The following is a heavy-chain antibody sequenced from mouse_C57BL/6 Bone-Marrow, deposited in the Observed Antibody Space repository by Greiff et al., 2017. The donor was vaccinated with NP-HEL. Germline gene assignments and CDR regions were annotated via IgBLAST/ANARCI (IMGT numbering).Heavy chain of an antibody. D-gene: IGHD2-4*01. CDR1: GYTFTSYW. V-gene: IGHV1-69*01. Sequence: QVQLQQPGAELVMPGASVKLSCKASGYTFTSYWMHWVKQRPGQGLEWIGEIDPSDSYTNYNQKFKGKSTLTVDKSSSTAYMQLSSLTSEDSAVYYCASGDYDGYWYFDVWGTGTTVTVSS. CDR2: IDPSDSYT. J-gene: IGHJ1*03. CDR3: ASGDYDGYWYFDV.